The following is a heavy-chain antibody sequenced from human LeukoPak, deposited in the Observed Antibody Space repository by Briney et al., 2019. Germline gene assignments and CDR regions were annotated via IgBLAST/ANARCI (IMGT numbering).Heavy chain of an antibody. D-gene: IGHD3-3*01. J-gene: IGHJ4*02. CDR1: GGSISSYY. V-gene: IGHV4-59*01. CDR3: ARTYYDFWSGYYAFDY. CDR2: IYYSGST. Sequence: SETLSLTCTVSGGSISSYYWSWIRQPPGKGLEWTGYIYYSGSTNYNPSLKSRVTISVDTSKNQFSLKLSSVTAADTAVYYCARTYYDFWSGYYAFDYWGQGTLVTVSS.